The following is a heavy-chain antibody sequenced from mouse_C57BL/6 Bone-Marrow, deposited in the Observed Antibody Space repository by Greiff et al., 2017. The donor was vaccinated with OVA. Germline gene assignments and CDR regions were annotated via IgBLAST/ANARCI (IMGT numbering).Heavy chain of an antibody. Sequence: VQLQQSGPELVKPGASVTISCKASGYSFTSYYIHWVKQRPGQGLEWIGWIYPGSGNTKYNEKFKGKATLTADTSSSTAYMQLSSLTSEDSAVYYCARGATCFDYWGQGTTLTVSS. D-gene: IGHD3-1*01. CDR3: ARGATCFDY. CDR2: IYPGSGNT. CDR1: GYSFTSYY. V-gene: IGHV1-66*01. J-gene: IGHJ2*01.